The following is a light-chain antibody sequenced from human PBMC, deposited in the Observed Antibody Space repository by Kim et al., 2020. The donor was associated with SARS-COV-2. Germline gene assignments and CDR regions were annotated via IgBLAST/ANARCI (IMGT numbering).Light chain of an antibody. Sequence: IVMTQSPATLSVSPGERVTLSCRASQSVRNNLAWYQQRPGQAPRLLIYGVSTRATDISARFSGSGSGTEFTLTIRSLQSEDFAVYYCQQYNDWPLLTFGGGTKVDIK. CDR2: GVS. V-gene: IGKV3-15*01. CDR1: QSVRNN. J-gene: IGKJ4*01. CDR3: QQYNDWPLLT.